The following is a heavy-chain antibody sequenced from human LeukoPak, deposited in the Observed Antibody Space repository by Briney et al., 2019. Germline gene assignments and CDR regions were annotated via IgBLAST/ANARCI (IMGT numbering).Heavy chain of an antibody. V-gene: IGHV4-34*01. CDR1: GGSFSGYY. CDR3: ARVGLGYCSGGSCYSRWFDP. D-gene: IGHD2-15*01. CDR2: INHSGST. J-gene: IGHJ5*02. Sequence: KTSETLSLTCAVSGGSFSGYYWSWIRQPPGKGLEWIGEINHSGSTNYNPSLKSRVTISVDTSKNQFSLKLSSVTAADTAVYYCARVGLGYCSGGSCYSRWFDPWGQGTLVTVSS.